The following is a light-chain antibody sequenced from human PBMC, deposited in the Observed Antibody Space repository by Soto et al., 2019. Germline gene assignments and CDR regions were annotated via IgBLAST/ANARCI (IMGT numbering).Light chain of an antibody. CDR2: DAS. CDR3: QRYNNWPLT. J-gene: IGKJ4*01. Sequence: TLSLSPGEGATLSCRASQGIGSTLAWYQHKPGQTPRLLIYDASTRATGVPARFSGSGSGTEFTLTINSLQSEDFAVYYCQRYNNWPLTFGGGTKVDIK. V-gene: IGKV3-15*01. CDR1: QGIGST.